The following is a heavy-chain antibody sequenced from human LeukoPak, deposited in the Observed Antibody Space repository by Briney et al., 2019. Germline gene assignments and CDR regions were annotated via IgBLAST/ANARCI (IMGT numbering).Heavy chain of an antibody. V-gene: IGHV3-23*01. CDR1: GFTFSSYA. D-gene: IGHD3-22*01. CDR2: ISGSGGST. CDR3: AKDITPYYYDSSGLPPLDY. Sequence: GGSLRLSCAASGFTFSSYAMSWVRQAPGKGLEWVSAISGSGGSTYYADCVKGRFTISRDNSKNTLYLQMNSLRAEDTAVYYCAKDITPYYYDSSGLPPLDYWGQGTLVTVSS. J-gene: IGHJ4*02.